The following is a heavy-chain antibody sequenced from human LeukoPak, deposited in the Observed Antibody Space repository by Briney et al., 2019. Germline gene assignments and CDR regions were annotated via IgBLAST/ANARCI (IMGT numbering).Heavy chain of an antibody. Sequence: GESLKISCKGSGYSFTSYWIGWVRQMPGKGLEWMGIIYPGDSDTRYSPSFQGQFTISADKSISTAYLQWSSLKASDTAMYYCARLQPFLEWLLFLGAFDIWGQGTMVTVSS. D-gene: IGHD3-3*01. CDR3: ARLQPFLEWLLFLGAFDI. CDR2: IYPGDSDT. CDR1: GYSFTSYW. J-gene: IGHJ3*02. V-gene: IGHV5-51*01.